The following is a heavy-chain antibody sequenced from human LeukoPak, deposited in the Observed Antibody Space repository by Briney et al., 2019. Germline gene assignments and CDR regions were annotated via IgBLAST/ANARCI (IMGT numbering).Heavy chain of an antibody. Sequence: GESLKISCKGSGYSFPSYWITWVRQMPGKGLGWMRRIDPSDSYTNYSPSFQGHVTISADKSISTAYLQWSSLKASDTAMYYCARSYSGYDYLDYWGQGTLVTVSS. D-gene: IGHD5-12*01. V-gene: IGHV5-10-1*01. CDR3: ARSYSGYDYLDY. J-gene: IGHJ4*02. CDR2: IDPSDSYT. CDR1: GYSFPSYW.